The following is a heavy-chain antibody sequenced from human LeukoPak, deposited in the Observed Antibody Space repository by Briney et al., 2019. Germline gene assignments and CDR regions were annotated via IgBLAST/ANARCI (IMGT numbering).Heavy chain of an antibody. CDR3: AKEGIVLMVYAIPYYFDY. J-gene: IGHJ4*02. V-gene: IGHV3-23*01. Sequence: GGSLRLSCAASGFTFSSYAMSWVRQAPGKGLEWVPAISGSGGSTYYADSVKGRFTISRDNSKNTLYLQMNSLRAEDTAVYYCAKEGIVLMVYAIPYYFDYWGQGTLVTVSS. CDR1: GFTFSSYA. D-gene: IGHD2-8*01. CDR2: ISGSGGST.